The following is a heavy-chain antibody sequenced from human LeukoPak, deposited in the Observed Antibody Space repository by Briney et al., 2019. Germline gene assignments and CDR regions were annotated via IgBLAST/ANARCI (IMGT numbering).Heavy chain of an antibody. CDR3: ARENIVATISHYYYYMDV. CDR1: GGSISSYY. V-gene: IGHV4-4*09. CDR2: IYTSGST. Sequence: PPETLSLTCTVSGGSISSYYWSWIRQPPGKGLEWIGYIYTSGSTNYNPSLKSRVTISVDTSKNQFSLKLSSVTAAGTAVYYCARENIVATISHYYYYMDVWGKGTTVTVSS. D-gene: IGHD5-12*01. J-gene: IGHJ6*03.